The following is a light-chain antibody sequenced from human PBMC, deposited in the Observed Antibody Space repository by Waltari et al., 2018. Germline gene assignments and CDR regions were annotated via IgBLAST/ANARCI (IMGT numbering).Light chain of an antibody. V-gene: IGLV2-14*03. CDR1: SSDVGAYNY. J-gene: IGLJ2*01. CDR2: DVS. CDR3: SSYISSSTLEL. Sequence: QSALTQPVSVSGSPGQSITISCTGTSSDVGAYNYVYWYQQHPGKAPKLMIYDVSNRPSGFSNRFSGSKSGNTASLTVSGLQAEDEADYYCSSYISSSTLELFGGGTSLTVL.